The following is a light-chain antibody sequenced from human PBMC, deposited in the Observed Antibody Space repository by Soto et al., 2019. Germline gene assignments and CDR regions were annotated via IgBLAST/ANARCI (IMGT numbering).Light chain of an antibody. CDR3: QSLDSSLSAYV. Sequence: QSVLTQPPSVSGAPGQRVTISCTGGSSNIGAGYEVQWYQQLPGRAPKLLIYGNNNRPSGVPERFSGSNSGTSASLAISGLQAEDESDYYCQSLDSSLSAYVFGSGTKVTVL. CDR2: GNN. J-gene: IGLJ1*01. CDR1: SSNIGAGYE. V-gene: IGLV1-40*01.